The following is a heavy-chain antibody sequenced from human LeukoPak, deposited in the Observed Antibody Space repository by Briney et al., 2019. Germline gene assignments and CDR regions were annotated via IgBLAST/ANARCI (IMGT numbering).Heavy chain of an antibody. CDR3: ARGLHDRSWYGAH. D-gene: IGHD6-13*01. CDR1: GFTFSDYT. J-gene: IGHJ4*02. V-gene: IGHV3-30*04. Sequence: PGGSLRLSCAASGFTFSDYTMQWVRQAPGKGLEWVALLPPDGSYQYYADSLKGRFTISRDNLKNALYLQMNSLRLEDTAVYYCARGLHDRSWYGAHWGQGTLLSVSS. CDR2: LPPDGSYQ.